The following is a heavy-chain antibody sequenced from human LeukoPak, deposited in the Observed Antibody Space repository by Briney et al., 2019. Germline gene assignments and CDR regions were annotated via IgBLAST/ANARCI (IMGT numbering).Heavy chain of an antibody. V-gene: IGHV3-73*01. J-gene: IGHJ4*02. CDR3: TRRGSTYGGYHY. D-gene: IGHD4-17*01. Sequence: GGSLRLSCAASGFTFSGSAMHWVRQASGKGLEWVGRIRSKANSYATAYAASVKGRFTISRDDSKNTAYLQMNSLKTEDTAVYYCTRRGSTYGGYHYWGQGTLVTVSS. CDR1: GFTFSGSA. CDR2: IRSKANSYAT.